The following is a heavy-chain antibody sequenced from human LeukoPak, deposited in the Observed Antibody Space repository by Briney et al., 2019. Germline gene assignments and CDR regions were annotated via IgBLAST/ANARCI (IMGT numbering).Heavy chain of an antibody. CDR1: GGSFSGYY. Sequence: SESLSLTCAVYGGSFSGYYWSWIRQPAGKGLEWIGETNHSGSTNYNPSLKSRVTISVDTSKNQFSLKLSSVTAADTAVYYCARGERLNTMTQGGCAFDIWGQGTMVTVSS. CDR3: ARGERLNTMTQGGCAFDI. D-gene: IGHD3-22*01. J-gene: IGHJ3*02. CDR2: TNHSGST. V-gene: IGHV4-34*01.